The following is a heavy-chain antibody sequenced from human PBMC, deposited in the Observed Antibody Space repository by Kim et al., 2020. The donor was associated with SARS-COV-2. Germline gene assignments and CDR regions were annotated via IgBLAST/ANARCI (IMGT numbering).Heavy chain of an antibody. J-gene: IGHJ6*02. CDR1: GGSISSGDYY. D-gene: IGHD3-16*01. Sequence: SETLSLTCTVSGGSISSGDYYWSWIRQPPGKGLEWIGYIYYSGSTYYNPSLKSRVTISVDTSKNQFSLKLSSVTAADTAVYYCARVWGPGGYYYYGMDVWGQGTTVTVSS. CDR2: IYYSGST. CDR3: ARVWGPGGYYYYGMDV. V-gene: IGHV4-30-4*01.